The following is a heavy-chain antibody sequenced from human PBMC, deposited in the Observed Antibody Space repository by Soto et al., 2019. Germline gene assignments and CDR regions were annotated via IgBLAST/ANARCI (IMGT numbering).Heavy chain of an antibody. D-gene: IGHD1-1*01. CDR3: ARDYGVHSYSYYYYGMDV. Sequence: TLSLTCTVSGGSISSSRCHWGWIRQPPGKGLEWIASIKYSGTTFYNPSLKSRVTLSVDTSKNQFALKLSSVTAAETAVYYCARDYGVHSYSYYYYGMDVWGQGTTVTVSS. CDR2: IKYSGTT. J-gene: IGHJ6*02. CDR1: GGSISSSRCH. V-gene: IGHV4-39*02.